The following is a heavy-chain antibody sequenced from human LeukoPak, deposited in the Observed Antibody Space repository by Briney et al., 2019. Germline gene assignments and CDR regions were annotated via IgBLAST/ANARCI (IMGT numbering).Heavy chain of an antibody. Sequence: GGSLRLSCAASGFTFSSYSMNWVRQAPGKGLEWVSYISSSSSTIYYADSVKGRFTIPRDNAKNSLYLQMNSLRAEDTAVYYCARDYGDYLFDYWGQGTLVTVSS. CDR2: ISSSSSTI. D-gene: IGHD4-17*01. J-gene: IGHJ4*02. CDR3: ARDYGDYLFDY. V-gene: IGHV3-48*01. CDR1: GFTFSSYS.